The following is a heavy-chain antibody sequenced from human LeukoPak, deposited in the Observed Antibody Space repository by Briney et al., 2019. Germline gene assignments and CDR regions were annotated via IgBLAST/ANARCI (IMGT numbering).Heavy chain of an antibody. V-gene: IGHV3-23*01. J-gene: IGHJ4*02. D-gene: IGHD6-19*01. CDR1: GFTFSTYG. CDR3: GKVDSIAWYLDS. Sequence: GGTLRHSCAASGFTFSTYGITWVRQAPGKGLEWVSGISGSGASTYYADSVEGRFTISRDNSKNTVYLQMNSLRVEDTAVYYCGKVDSIAWYLDSWGQGTLVTVSS. CDR2: ISGSGAST.